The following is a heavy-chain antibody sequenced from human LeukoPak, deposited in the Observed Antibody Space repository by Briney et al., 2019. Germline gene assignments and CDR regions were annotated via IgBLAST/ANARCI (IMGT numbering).Heavy chain of an antibody. CDR2: INHSGST. D-gene: IGHD6-19*01. Sequence: SETLSLTCAVYGGSFSGYYWSWIRQPPGKGLEWIGEINHSGSTNYNPSLKSRVTISVDTSKNQFSLKLSSVTAADTAVYYCARGRVAVAGTNFDYRGQGTLVTVSS. CDR1: GGSFSGYY. V-gene: IGHV4-34*01. CDR3: ARGRVAVAGTNFDY. J-gene: IGHJ4*02.